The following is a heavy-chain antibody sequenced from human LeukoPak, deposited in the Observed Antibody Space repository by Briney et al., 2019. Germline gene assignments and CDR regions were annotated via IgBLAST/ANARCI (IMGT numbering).Heavy chain of an antibody. V-gene: IGHV3-23*01. D-gene: IGHD2-2*01. CDR3: AKDHCSITSCYEGDEGAGAFDI. Sequence: GGSLRLSCAASGFTFSSYAMSWVRQAPGKGLEWVSTISGSGGSTFYADSVKGRITISRDNSKNTLYLQMNSLRAEDTAVYYCAKDHCSITSCYEGDEGAGAFDIWGQGTMVTVSS. CDR2: ISGSGGST. J-gene: IGHJ3*02. CDR1: GFTFSSYA.